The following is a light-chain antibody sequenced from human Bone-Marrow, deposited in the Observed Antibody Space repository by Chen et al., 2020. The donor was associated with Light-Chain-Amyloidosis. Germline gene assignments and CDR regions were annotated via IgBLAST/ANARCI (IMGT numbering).Light chain of an antibody. Sequence: SYVLTQPSSVSVAPGQTATIAWGGNNIGSTSVHWYQQTPGQAPLLGVYDDSDRPSGIPERLSGSNSGNTATRTISRVEAGDEADYYCQVWDRSSDRPVFGGGTKLTVL. V-gene: IGLV3-21*02. CDR2: DDS. CDR3: QVWDRSSDRPV. J-gene: IGLJ3*02. CDR1: NIGSTS.